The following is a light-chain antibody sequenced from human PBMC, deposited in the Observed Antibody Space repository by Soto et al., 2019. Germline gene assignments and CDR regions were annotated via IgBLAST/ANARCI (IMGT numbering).Light chain of an antibody. J-gene: IGLJ2*01. CDR1: SSNIGSNT. CDR3: AAWDDSLNGHVV. CDR2: SNN. V-gene: IGLV1-44*01. Sequence: QSVLTQPPSAPGTPGQRVTISCSGSSSNIGSNTVNWYQQLPGTAPKLLIYSNNQRPSGVPDRFSGSKSGTSASLAISGLQSEDEADYYCAAWDDSLNGHVVFGGGTKLTVL.